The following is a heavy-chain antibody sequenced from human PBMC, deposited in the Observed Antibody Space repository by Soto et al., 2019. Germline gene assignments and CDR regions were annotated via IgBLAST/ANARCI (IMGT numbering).Heavy chain of an antibody. CDR1: GFSLSNARMG. J-gene: IGHJ5*02. D-gene: IGHD5-12*01. Sequence: QVTLKESGPVRVKPTETLTLTCTVSGFSLSNARMGVSWIRQPPGKALEWLAHIFSNDEKSYSTSLKSRLTISKDTSKSQVVLTMTNMDPVDTATYYCARLYSGYEIDPWGQGTLVTVSS. V-gene: IGHV2-26*01. CDR3: ARLYSGYEIDP. CDR2: IFSNDEK.